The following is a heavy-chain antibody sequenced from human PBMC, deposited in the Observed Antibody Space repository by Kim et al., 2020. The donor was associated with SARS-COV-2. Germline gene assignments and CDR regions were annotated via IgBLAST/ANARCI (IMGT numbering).Heavy chain of an antibody. D-gene: IGHD2-2*01. V-gene: IGHV7-4-1*02. Sequence: ASVKVSCKASGYTFTSYAMNWVRQAPGQGLEWMGWINTNTGNPTYAQGFTGRFVFSLDTSVSTAYLQISSLKAEDTAVYYCARKTNTGSDIVVVPAAIYFDYWGQGTLVTVSS. CDR2: INTNTGNP. CDR1: GYTFTSYA. CDR3: ARKTNTGSDIVVVPAAIYFDY. J-gene: IGHJ4*02.